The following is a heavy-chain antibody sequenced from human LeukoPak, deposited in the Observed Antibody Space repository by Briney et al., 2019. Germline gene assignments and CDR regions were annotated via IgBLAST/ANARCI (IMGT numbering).Heavy chain of an antibody. CDR2: INHSGST. CDR3: ARDGFNHGMDV. V-gene: IGHV4-34*01. J-gene: IGHJ6*02. CDR1: GGSFSGYY. D-gene: IGHD5-24*01. Sequence: PSETLSLTCAVYGGSFSGYYWSWIRQPPGKGLEWIGEINHSGSTNYNPSLKSRVTISVDTSKNQFSLKLSSVTAADTAVYYCARDGFNHGMDVWGQGTTVTVSS.